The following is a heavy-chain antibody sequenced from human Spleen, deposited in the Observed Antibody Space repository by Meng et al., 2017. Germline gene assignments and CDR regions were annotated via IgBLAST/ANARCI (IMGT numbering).Heavy chain of an antibody. CDR1: GYTFTRYA. CDR3: ARDGGSSGYYDNWFDP. CDR2: RNAGNGNT. D-gene: IGHD3-22*01. Sequence: QVQPVQSVPEVKPHGASVKVSCKASGYTFTRYAIHWVCQAPGQRLEWMGSRNAGNGNTVYSQKFQGRVALTRDTSASTAYMELRSLRSDDTAVYYCARDGGSSGYYDNWFDPCGQGTLVTVSS. J-gene: IGHJ5*02. V-gene: IGHV1-3*02.